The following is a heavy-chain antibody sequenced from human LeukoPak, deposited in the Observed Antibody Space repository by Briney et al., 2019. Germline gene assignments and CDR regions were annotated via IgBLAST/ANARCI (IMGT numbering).Heavy chain of an antibody. V-gene: IGHV3-11*03. CDR2: ISGSSNFA. CDR1: GFTFSDYY. D-gene: IGHD3-10*01. CDR3: ARYYGSGSSAYFDY. Sequence: GGSLRLSCAASGFTFSDYYMSWIRQAPGKGLEWVSYISGSSNFANYADSVKGRFTISRDNAKNSLYLLLNSLRAEDTAVYYCARYYGSGSSAYFDYWGQGTLVTVSS. J-gene: IGHJ4*02.